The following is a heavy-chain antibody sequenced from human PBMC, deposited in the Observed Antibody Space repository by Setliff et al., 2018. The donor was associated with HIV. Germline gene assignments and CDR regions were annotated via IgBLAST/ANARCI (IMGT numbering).Heavy chain of an antibody. V-gene: IGHV4-39*07. J-gene: IGHJ6*03. CDR3: AGEIAPAARLPNVGGPPPPGYYHYMDV. D-gene: IGHD2-8*01. Sequence: SETLSLTCIVSRGSISSTSHYWGWARQSPGWRLEWIGSIYYSGRTYYNPSLKSRVTMSVDTSTSQFSLDLTSVTAADTAVYFCAGEIAPAARLPNVGGPPPPGYYHYMDVWGKGTTVTVSS. CDR1: RGSISSTSHY. CDR2: IYYSGRT.